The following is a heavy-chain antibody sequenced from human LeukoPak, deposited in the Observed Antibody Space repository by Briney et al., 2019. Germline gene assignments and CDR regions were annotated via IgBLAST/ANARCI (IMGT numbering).Heavy chain of an antibody. V-gene: IGHV3-48*02. CDR3: ARRSAPAAFDI. CDR1: GFTFSNYA. J-gene: IGHJ3*02. Sequence: GGSLRLSCAASGFTFSNYAMNWVRQAPGKGLEWVSYIGGSSRTIYYADSVKGRFTISRDNAKYSLSLQINSLRDEDTAVYYCARRSAPAAFDIWGQGTMVTVSS. CDR2: IGGSSRTI.